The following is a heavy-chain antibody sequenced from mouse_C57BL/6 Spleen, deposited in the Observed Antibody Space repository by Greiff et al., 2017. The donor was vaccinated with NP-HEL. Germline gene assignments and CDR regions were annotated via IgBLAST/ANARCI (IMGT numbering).Heavy chain of an antibody. Sequence: EVKLVESGGGLVKPGGSLKLSCAASGFTFSSYTMSWVRQTPETRLEWVATLSGGGGNTYYPDSVKGRFTISRDNAKNTLYLQMSILRSEDTALYYCARQGGSSYEGAMDYWGQGTSVTVSS. CDR1: GFTFSSYT. V-gene: IGHV5-9*01. J-gene: IGHJ4*01. CDR2: LSGGGGNT. D-gene: IGHD1-1*01. CDR3: ARQGGSSYEGAMDY.